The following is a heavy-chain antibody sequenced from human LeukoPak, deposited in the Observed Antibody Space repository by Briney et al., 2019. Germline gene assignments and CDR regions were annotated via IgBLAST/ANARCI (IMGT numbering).Heavy chain of an antibody. J-gene: IGHJ6*03. Sequence: PGGSLRLSWAASGFTFSNAWMSWVRQAPGKGLEWVGRIKSKTDGGTTDYAAPVKCRFTISRDDLKITLYLQMNSLKTEDTAVYYCDGVLRFLEWAREEYYYDYMDVWGKGTTVTVSS. D-gene: IGHD3-3*01. V-gene: IGHV3-15*01. CDR1: GFTFSNAW. CDR2: IKSKTDGGTT. CDR3: DGVLRFLEWAREEYYYDYMDV.